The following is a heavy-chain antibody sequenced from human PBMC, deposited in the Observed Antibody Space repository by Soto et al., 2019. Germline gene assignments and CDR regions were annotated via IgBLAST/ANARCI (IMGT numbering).Heavy chain of an antibody. D-gene: IGHD3-10*01. CDR1: GFPLSNPRMG. CDR2: IFSNGER. J-gene: IGHJ4*02. V-gene: IGHV2-26*01. Sequence: QVTLEESGPVLIKPTETLTLTCTVSGFPLSNPRMGVSWIRQPPGKALEWLAHIFSNGERSYSTSLKTRLSISKDISKSQVVLTLTNMDPVDTGTYYCARMADYYASGYYYNPFDYWGQGTLVTVSS. CDR3: ARMADYYASGYYYNPFDY.